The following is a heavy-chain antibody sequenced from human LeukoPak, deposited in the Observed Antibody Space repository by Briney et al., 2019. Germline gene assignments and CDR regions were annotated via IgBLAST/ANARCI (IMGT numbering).Heavy chain of an antibody. V-gene: IGHV1-3*01. CDR1: GYTFTSYA. CDR2: VNAGNGNT. CDR3: ARVSLDPDIVVVPAAVEYFQH. Sequence: ASVKVSCKASGYTFTSYAMHWVRQAPGQRLEWMGWVNAGNGNTKYSQKFQGRVTITRDTSASTAYMELSSLRSEDTAVYYCARVSLDPDIVVVPAAVEYFQHWGQGTLVTVSS. D-gene: IGHD2-2*01. J-gene: IGHJ1*01.